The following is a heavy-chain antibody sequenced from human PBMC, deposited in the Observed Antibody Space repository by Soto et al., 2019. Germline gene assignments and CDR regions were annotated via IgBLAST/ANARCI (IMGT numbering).Heavy chain of an antibody. V-gene: IGHV3-48*02. J-gene: IGHJ6*02. Sequence: HPGGSLRLSCAASGFTFSSYAMSWVRQAPGRGLEWVAYITSSSDTIYYSDSVKGRFTISRDNGKNSLFLQMNSLRDEDTAVYYCARVVVVIPPGYYYAMDVWGQGTTVTVSS. CDR2: ITSSSDTI. D-gene: IGHD3-22*01. CDR3: ARVVVVIPPGYYYAMDV. CDR1: GFTFSSYA.